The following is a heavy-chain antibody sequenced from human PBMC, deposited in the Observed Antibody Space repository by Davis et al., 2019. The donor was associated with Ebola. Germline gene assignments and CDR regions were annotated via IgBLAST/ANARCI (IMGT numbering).Heavy chain of an antibody. J-gene: IGHJ4*02. CDR3: ARGRVAGGYKYGSPLPLDN. Sequence: SETLSLTCAVHGRPFSGHYWNWIRQSPGQGLQWIGEINPNVGMIYRSDYEPSLKSRVTISVDTSNNQISLRLTSVTAADTAVYYCARGRVAGGYKYGSPLPLDNWGQGTLVTVSS. CDR1: GRPFSGHY. V-gene: IGHV4-34*01. D-gene: IGHD5-18*01. CDR2: INPNVGMIYRS.